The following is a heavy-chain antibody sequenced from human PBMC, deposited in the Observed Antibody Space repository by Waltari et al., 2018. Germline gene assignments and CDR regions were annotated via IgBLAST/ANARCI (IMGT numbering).Heavy chain of an antibody. V-gene: IGHV3-33*01. CDR3: ARGSYSSSWYSYAEYFQH. Sequence: QVQLVESGGGVVQPGRSLRLSCAASGFSFSNYGMHWVRQAPGKGLEWVAIIWYDASNIYYADSVKGRFTISRDNSKNTLYLQMNSLRAEDTAVYYCARGSYSSSWYSYAEYFQHWGQGTLVTVSS. CDR2: IWYDASNI. D-gene: IGHD6-13*01. J-gene: IGHJ1*01. CDR1: GFSFSNYG.